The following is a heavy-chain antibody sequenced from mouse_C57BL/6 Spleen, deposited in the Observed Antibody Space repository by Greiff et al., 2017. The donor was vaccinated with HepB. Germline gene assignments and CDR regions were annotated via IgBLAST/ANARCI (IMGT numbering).Heavy chain of an antibody. D-gene: IGHD1-1*01. Sequence: EVQLQESGPGMVKPSQSLSLTCTVTGYSITSGYDWHWIRHFPGNKLEWMGYISYSGSTNYNPSLKSRISITHDTSKNHFFLKLNSVTTEDTATYYCARGGGSSYEGDAMDYWGQGTSVTVSS. CDR3: ARGGGSSYEGDAMDY. CDR1: GYSITSGYD. V-gene: IGHV3-1*01. J-gene: IGHJ4*01. CDR2: ISYSGST.